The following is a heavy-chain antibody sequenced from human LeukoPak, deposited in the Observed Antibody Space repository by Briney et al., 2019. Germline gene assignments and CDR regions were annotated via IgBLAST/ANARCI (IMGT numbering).Heavy chain of an antibody. CDR2: IYNSGST. Sequence: GQSLSLSCAVSGFPVSSNYMSWVRQAPGKGLEWVSVIYNSGSTFYADSVKGRFTISRDNSENTLYLQMNSLRAEGTAVYYCARSLRVGVTAGGYWGQGTLVTVSS. J-gene: IGHJ4*02. V-gene: IGHV3-53*01. CDR1: GFPVSSNY. CDR3: ARSLRVGVTAGGY. D-gene: IGHD1-26*01.